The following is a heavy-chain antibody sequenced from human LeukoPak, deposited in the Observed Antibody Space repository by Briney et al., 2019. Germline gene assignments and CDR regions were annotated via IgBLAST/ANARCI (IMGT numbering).Heavy chain of an antibody. J-gene: IGHJ4*02. CDR1: GYTFTSHG. D-gene: IGHD2/OR15-2a*01. V-gene: IGHV1-18*01. CDR3: ARVRDYLFDY. Sequence: ASVKVSCKASGYTFTSHGISWVRQAPGQGLEWMGWIRPPTGDTDYALNLQGRVTLTTDTSTSTAYMELRSLRSDDTAVYYCARVRDYLFDYWGQGILVTVSS. CDR2: IRPPTGDT.